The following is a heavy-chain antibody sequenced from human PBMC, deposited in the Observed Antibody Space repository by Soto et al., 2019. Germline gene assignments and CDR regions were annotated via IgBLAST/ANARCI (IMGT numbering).Heavy chain of an antibody. J-gene: IGHJ4*02. D-gene: IGHD2-8*01. CDR3: AADATAWQQMVPSDY. CDR1: GFTFTSSA. CDR2: IAVGSGYT. V-gene: IGHV1-58*01. Sequence: SVKVSCKASGFTFTSSAFQWVRQARGQRLEWIGWIAVGSGYTNYAQRFQDRVTLTRDMSTATTYVELSRLTSEDTAIYYCAADATAWQQMVPSDYWGQGTLVTVSS.